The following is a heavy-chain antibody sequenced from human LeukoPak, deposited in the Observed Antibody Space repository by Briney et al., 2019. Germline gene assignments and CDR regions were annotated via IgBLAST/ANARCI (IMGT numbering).Heavy chain of an antibody. CDR3: ARGNIAAAGIHY. CDR1: GFTFSSYW. Sequence: PGGSLRLSCAASGFTFSSYWMHWVRQAPGKGLVWVSRINGDGSSTTYVDSVMGRFTISRDNAKNTLYLQMNSVGAEDTAVYYCARGNIAAAGIHYWGQGTLVIVSS. J-gene: IGHJ4*02. V-gene: IGHV3-74*01. D-gene: IGHD6-13*01. CDR2: INGDGSST.